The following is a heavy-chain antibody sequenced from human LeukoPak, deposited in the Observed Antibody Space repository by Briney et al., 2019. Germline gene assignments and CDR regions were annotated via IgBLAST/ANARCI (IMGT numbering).Heavy chain of an antibody. D-gene: IGHD3-10*01. V-gene: IGHV4-30-4*08. J-gene: IGHJ4*02. CDR3: ARERKYMVRGVKPYY. CDR2: IYYSGST. CDR1: GGSISSGDYY. Sequence: SQTLSLTCTVSGGSISSGDYYWSWIRQPPGKGLEWIGYIYYSGSTYYNPSLKSRVTISVDTSKNQFSLKLSSVTAADTAVYYCARERKYMVRGVKPYYWGQGTLVTVSS.